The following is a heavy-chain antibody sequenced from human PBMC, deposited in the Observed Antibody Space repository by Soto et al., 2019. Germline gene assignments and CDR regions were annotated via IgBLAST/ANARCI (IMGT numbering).Heavy chain of an antibody. V-gene: IGHV4-34*01. Sequence: SETLSLTCAVYGGSFSGYYWSWIRQPPGKGLEWIGEINHSGSTNYNPSLKSRVTISVDTSKNQFSLKLSSVTAADTAVYYCARGETPTYYYDSSGYYLDYWGQGTLVTVSS. CDR3: ARGETPTYYYDSSGYYLDY. J-gene: IGHJ4*02. CDR2: INHSGST. CDR1: GGSFSGYY. D-gene: IGHD3-22*01.